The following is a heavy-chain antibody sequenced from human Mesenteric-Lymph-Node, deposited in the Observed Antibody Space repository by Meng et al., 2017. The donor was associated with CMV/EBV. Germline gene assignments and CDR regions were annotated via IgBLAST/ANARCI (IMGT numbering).Heavy chain of an antibody. D-gene: IGHD3-22*01. J-gene: IGHJ4*02. Sequence: GESLKISCAASGFTFSSYWMHWVRQAPGKGLVWVSRINSDGSITIYADSVKGRLTISRDNAKNTLYLQMNSLRAEDTAVYYCARDPYYYDSSGFRWGQGTLVTVSS. CDR3: ARDPYYYDSSGFR. CDR2: INSDGSIT. CDR1: GFTFSSYW. V-gene: IGHV3-74*01.